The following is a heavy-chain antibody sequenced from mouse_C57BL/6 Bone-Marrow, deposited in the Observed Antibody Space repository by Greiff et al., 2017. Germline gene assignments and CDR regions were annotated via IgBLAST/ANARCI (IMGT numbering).Heavy chain of an antibody. CDR2: IHPSDSDT. J-gene: IGHJ3*01. V-gene: IGHV1-74*01. D-gene: IGHD2-2*01. Sequence: QVQLKQPGAELVKPGASVKVSCKASGYTFTSYWMHWVKQRPGQGLEWIGRIHPSDSDTNYNQKFKGKATLTVDKSSSTAYMQLSSLTSEDSAVYYCARWEGLWLRRLFAYWGQGTLVTVSA. CDR3: ARWEGLWLRRLFAY. CDR1: GYTFTSYW.